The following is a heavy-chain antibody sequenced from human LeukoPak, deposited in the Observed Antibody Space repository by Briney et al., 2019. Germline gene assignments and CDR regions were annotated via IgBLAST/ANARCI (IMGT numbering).Heavy chain of an antibody. D-gene: IGHD3-10*01. CDR1: GFTFSNYW. J-gene: IGHJ4*02. V-gene: IGHV3-74*01. Sequence: GGSLRLSCAASGFTFSNYWMHWVRQAPGKGLVWVSRINADGSNTNYADSVKGRFTISRDNSKNTLYLQMNSLRAEDTAVYYCAKPGGSGSYYAFDYWGQGTLVTVSS. CDR2: INADGSNT. CDR3: AKPGGSGSYYAFDY.